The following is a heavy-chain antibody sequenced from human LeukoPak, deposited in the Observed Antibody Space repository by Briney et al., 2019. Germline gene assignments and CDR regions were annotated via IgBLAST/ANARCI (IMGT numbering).Heavy chain of an antibody. J-gene: IGHJ4*02. V-gene: IGHV4-38-2*02. CDR3: ARGERRSGDY. CDR2: IYHSGST. Sequence: NPSETLSLTCTVSGYSISSGYYWGWIRQPPGKGLEWIGSIYHSGSTYYNPSLKRRVTISVDTSQNQFSLKLSSVTAADTAVYYCARGERRSGDYWGQGTLVTVSS. CDR1: GYSISSGYY. D-gene: IGHD1-1*01.